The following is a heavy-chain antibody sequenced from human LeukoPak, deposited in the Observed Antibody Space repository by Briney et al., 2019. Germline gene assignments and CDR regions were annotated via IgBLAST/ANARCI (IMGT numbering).Heavy chain of an antibody. CDR1: GFTFSSYT. D-gene: IGHD2-2*01. CDR2: ISSSSSVI. J-gene: IGHJ4*02. CDR3: ARDTTLPYCSSSSCYQDY. Sequence: PGGSLRLSCAASGFTFSSYTMNWVRQAPGKGLEWVSFISSSSSVIYYADSVKGRFTISRDNSKNSLYLQMNSLRAEDTAVYYCARDTTLPYCSSSSCYQDYWGQGTLVTVSS. V-gene: IGHV3-48*01.